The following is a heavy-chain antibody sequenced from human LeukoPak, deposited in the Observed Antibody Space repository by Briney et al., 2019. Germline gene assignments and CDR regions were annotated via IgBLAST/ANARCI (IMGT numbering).Heavy chain of an antibody. CDR3: ARGVVAASFDY. CDR2: IYYSGST. Sequence: SETLSLTCTVSGGSISSYYWSWIRQPPGKGLEWIGYIYYSGSTNYNPSLKSRVTISVDTSKNQFSLKLSSVTAADTAVYYCARGVVAASFDYWGQGTLVTVSS. D-gene: IGHD2-15*01. CDR1: GGSISSYY. V-gene: IGHV4-59*01. J-gene: IGHJ4*02.